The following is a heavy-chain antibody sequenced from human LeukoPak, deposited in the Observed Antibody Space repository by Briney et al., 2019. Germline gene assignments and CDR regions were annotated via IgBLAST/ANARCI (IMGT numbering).Heavy chain of an antibody. V-gene: IGHV4-59*01. J-gene: IGHJ5*01. CDR3: ARGRATQACFDS. CDR2: IYYSGST. CDR1: GGSISSYY. D-gene: IGHD1-1*01. Sequence: PSETLSLTCTVSGGSISSYYWSWIRQPPGKGLEWIGYIYYSGSTNYNPSLKSRVTISVDTSKNQFSLKLSSVTAADTAVYYCARGRATQACFDSWGQGTLVSVSS.